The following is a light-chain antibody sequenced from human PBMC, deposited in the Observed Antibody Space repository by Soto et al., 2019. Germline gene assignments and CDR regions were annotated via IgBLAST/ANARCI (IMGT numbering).Light chain of an antibody. CDR3: RQYGRSLEFA. V-gene: IGKV1-5*01. CDR2: DAS. CDR1: QTITRW. J-gene: IGKJ4*01. Sequence: DIQRTQSPSTLCASVGGRVTITCRSSQTITRWMAWYQQKPGKAPKLLIYDASTLESGVPSRFSGSRSGTDFTLTISRLDPEDFAVYYCRQYGRSLEFAVGGGTKVDIK.